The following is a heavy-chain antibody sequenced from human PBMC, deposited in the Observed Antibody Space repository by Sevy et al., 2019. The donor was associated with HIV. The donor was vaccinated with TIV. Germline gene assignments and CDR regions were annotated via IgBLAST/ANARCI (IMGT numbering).Heavy chain of an antibody. Sequence: GGSLRLSCVVSGFIPFTFSNYWIRWVRQGQGKGLVWVARIGPDGRGTTYADSVKGRFSVSRDNAKNTVYLQMNSLRPEDSAAYYCAIAPDCGGASCSHYYGMGVWGQGTTVTVSS. CDR3: AIAPDCGGASCSHYYGMGV. V-gene: IGHV3-74*01. CDR1: GFIPFTFSNYW. D-gene: IGHD2-21*01. J-gene: IGHJ6*02. CDR2: IGPDGRGT.